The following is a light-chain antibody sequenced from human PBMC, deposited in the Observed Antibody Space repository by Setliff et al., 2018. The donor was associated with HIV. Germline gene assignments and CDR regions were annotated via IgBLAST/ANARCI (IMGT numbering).Light chain of an antibody. Sequence: QSALTQPPSVSGAPGQRVTISCTGSRSNIGAGYDVQWYQQLPGTAPKPVMFGNSNRPSGVPDRFSDSKSGTSASLAISGLQAEDEADYYCQSYDSSLSGYVFGTGTKGTVL. CDR1: RSNIGAGYD. CDR2: GNS. V-gene: IGLV1-40*01. J-gene: IGLJ1*01. CDR3: QSYDSSLSGYV.